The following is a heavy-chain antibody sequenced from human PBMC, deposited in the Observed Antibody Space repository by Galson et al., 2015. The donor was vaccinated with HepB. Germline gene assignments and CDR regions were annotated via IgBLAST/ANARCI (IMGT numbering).Heavy chain of an antibody. D-gene: IGHD6-13*01. CDR2: IHYSGST. CDR1: GGAISRYY. CDR3: ARDHHSSSWSWFDP. J-gene: IGHJ5*02. Sequence: LSLTCTVSGGAISRYYWSWIRQPPGKGLEWIGYIHYSGSTNYNPSLKSRVTISVDTSKKQFSLKLSSVTAADTAVYYCARDHHSSSWSWFDPWGQGTLVSVSS. V-gene: IGHV4-59*01.